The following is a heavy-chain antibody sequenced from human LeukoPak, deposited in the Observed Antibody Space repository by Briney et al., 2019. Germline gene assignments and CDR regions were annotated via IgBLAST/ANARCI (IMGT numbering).Heavy chain of an antibody. J-gene: IGHJ4*02. CDR1: GYTFTSYY. CDR2: INPSGGST. Sequence: ASVKVSCKASGYTFTSYYMHWVRQAPGQGLEWMGIINPSGGSTSYAQKFQGRVTMTRDTSTSTVYMELRSLRSDDTAVYYCARDVPYYDFWSGISFDYWGQGTLVTVSS. CDR3: ARDVPYYDFWSGISFDY. D-gene: IGHD3-3*01. V-gene: IGHV1-46*01.